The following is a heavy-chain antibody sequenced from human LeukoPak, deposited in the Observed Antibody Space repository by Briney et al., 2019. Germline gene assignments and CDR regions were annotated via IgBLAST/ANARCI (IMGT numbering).Heavy chain of an antibody. J-gene: IGHJ4*02. CDR1: GFTFSSYA. CDR2: ISGSGGST. V-gene: IGHV3-23*01. Sequence: GGSLRLSCAASGFTFSSYAMSWVRQAPGKGLEWVSAISGSGGSTYYADSVKGRFTISRDNSKNTLYLQMNSLGAEDTAVYYCAKVDKQWLAFDYWGQGTLVTVSS. D-gene: IGHD6-19*01. CDR3: AKVDKQWLAFDY.